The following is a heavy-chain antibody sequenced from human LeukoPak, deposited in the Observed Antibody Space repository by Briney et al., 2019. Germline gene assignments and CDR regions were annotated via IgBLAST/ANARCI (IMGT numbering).Heavy chain of an antibody. Sequence: SETLSLTCAVSGGSISSSNWWSWVRQPPGKGLEWIGEIYHSGSTNYNPSLKSRVTISVDTSKNQFSLKLSSVTAADTAVYYCARLQRRYSSSWGWFDPWGQGTLVTVSS. CDR2: IYHSGST. CDR3: ARLQRRYSSSWGWFDP. J-gene: IGHJ5*02. CDR1: GGSISSSNW. D-gene: IGHD6-13*01. V-gene: IGHV4-4*02.